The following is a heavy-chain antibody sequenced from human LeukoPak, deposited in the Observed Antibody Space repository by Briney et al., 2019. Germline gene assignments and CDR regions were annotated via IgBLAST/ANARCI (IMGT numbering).Heavy chain of an antibody. D-gene: IGHD3-22*01. J-gene: IGHJ2*01. Sequence: EASVKVSCKTSGYTFTSNGISWVRQAPGQGLEWMGWISAYNGNTNYAQKLQGRVTMTTDTSTSTAYMELRSLRSDDTAVYYCARGGDSSGYYWWYFDLWGRGTLVTVSS. CDR3: ARGGDSSGYYWWYFDL. CDR1: GYTFTSNG. V-gene: IGHV1-18*01. CDR2: ISAYNGNT.